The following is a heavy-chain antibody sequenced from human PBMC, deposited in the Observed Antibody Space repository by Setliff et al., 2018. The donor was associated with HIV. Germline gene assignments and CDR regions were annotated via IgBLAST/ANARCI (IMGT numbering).Heavy chain of an antibody. V-gene: IGHV7-4-1*01. D-gene: IGHD4-17*01. Sequence: ASVKVSCKASGYTFTTFGLSWVRQAPGQGLEWMGWTNTETGTPMYAQGLTGRFVLSLDTSIRTAYLQIDSLNAEDTAVDSCARYGSDWFFDHWGRGTLVTVSS. CDR2: TNTETGTP. CDR1: GYTFTTFG. CDR3: ARYGSDWFFDH. J-gene: IGHJ2*01.